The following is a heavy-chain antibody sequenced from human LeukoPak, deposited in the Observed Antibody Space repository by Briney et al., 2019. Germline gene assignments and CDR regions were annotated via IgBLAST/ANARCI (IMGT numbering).Heavy chain of an antibody. V-gene: IGHV3-23*01. J-gene: IGHJ4*02. CDR1: GFTFSSSA. Sequence: PGGSLRPSCAASGFTFSSSAMSWGRQAPGKGLEWVSGINGGGDSTYYADSVRGRFTISRDNSKNTLYLQMNRLTAEDTAVYYCARDVARGFIFGGGSDYWGQGALVTVSS. D-gene: IGHD3-10*01. CDR3: ARDVARGFIFGGGSDY. CDR2: INGGGDST.